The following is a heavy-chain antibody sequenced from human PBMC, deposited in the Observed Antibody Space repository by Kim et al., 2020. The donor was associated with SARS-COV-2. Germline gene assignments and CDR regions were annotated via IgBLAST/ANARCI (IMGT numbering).Heavy chain of an antibody. D-gene: IGHD5-18*01. CDR1: GFSFSDYA. J-gene: IGHJ4*02. Sequence: GGSLRLSCAASGFSFSDYAIHWVRRAPGKGLQYVSATTRSGDGSFYADSVEGRFTISRDNSKNTLYLQMNSLRLEDTSMYYCVRYGRSYGAVLWGPGTLVIVSS. V-gene: IGHV3-64D*06. CDR3: VRYGRSYGAVL. CDR2: TTRSGDGS.